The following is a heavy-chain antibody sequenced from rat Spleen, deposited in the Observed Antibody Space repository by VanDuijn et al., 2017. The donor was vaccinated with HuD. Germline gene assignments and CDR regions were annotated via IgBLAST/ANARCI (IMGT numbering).Heavy chain of an antibody. CDR2: LWGDGNT. J-gene: IGHJ4*01. CDR1: AFSLTNYG. Sequence: QVQLKESGPVLVQASETLSLTCTVSAFSLTNYGVIWLRQSLGKGLEWMGILWGDGNTDYNSARKSRLSINRDTSKRQVLIKMNTLQTDDTAIYYYTRRFVTTGVMDAWGKGASVTVSS. CDR3: TRRFVTTGVMDA. D-gene: IGHD1-10*01. V-gene: IGHV2S75*01.